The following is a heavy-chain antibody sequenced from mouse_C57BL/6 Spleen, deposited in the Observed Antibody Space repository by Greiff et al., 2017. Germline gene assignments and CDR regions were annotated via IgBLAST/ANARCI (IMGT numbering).Heavy chain of an antibody. J-gene: IGHJ1*03. V-gene: IGHV1-69*01. CDR3: ARGGGYDYGGYFDV. CDR1: GYTFTSYW. D-gene: IGHD2-4*01. CDR2: IDPSDSYT. Sequence: QVQLQQPGAELVMPGASVKLSCKASGYTFTSYWMHWVKQRPGQGLEWIGEIDPSDSYTNYNQKFKGKSTLTVDKSSSTAYMQLSSLTSEDSAVYYCARGGGYDYGGYFDVWGTGTTVTVSS.